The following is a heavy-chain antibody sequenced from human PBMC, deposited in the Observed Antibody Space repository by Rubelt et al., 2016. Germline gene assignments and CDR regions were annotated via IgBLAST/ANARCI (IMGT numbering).Heavy chain of an antibody. CDR3: ARGSPSKQQLVEDY. D-gene: IGHD6-13*01. V-gene: IGHV4-34*01. J-gene: IGHJ4*02. CDR2: INHSGST. Sequence: QVQLQQWGAGLLKPSETLSLTCAVYGGSFSGYYWSWIRQPPGKGLEWIGEINHSGSTNYNPSCRSRVTISGETSKNQFSRRLRSVTAADTAVYYCARGSPSKQQLVEDYWGQGTLVTVSS. CDR1: GGSFSGYY.